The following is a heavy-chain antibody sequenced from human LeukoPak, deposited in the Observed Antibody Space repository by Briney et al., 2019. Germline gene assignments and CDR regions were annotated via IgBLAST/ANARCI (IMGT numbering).Heavy chain of an antibody. CDR1: GYTFTSSG. V-gene: IGHV1-18*01. CDR3: ARDPVGRSWFDP. Sequence: ASVKVSCKASGYTFTSSGVSWVRQAPGQGLEWMGWISAYNGNTHYAQKFQGRVTMTTDTSTSTAYMELRSLGSDDTAVYYCARDPVGRSWFDPWGQGTLVTVSS. J-gene: IGHJ5*02. CDR2: ISAYNGNT. D-gene: IGHD1-26*01.